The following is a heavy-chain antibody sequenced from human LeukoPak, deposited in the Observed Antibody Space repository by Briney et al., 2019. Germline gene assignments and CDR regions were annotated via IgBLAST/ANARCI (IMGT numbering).Heavy chain of an antibody. J-gene: IGHJ4*02. CDR2: ISGSGSST. CDR3: AKDSRISGSYSGFDY. D-gene: IGHD1-26*01. V-gene: IGHV3-23*01. Sequence: AGGSLRLSCAASGFTFSSYAMSWVRQAPGKGLEWVSAISGSGSSTYYADSVKGRFTVSRDNSKNTLYLQMNGLKAEDTAVYYCAKDSRISGSYSGFDYWGQGTLVTVSS. CDR1: GFTFSSYA.